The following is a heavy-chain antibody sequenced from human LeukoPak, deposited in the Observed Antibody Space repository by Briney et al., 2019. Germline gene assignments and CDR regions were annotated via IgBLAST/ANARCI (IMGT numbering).Heavy chain of an antibody. V-gene: IGHV4-59*08. Sequence: PSETLSLTCTVSGGSISSYYWSWIRQPPGKGLGWIGYIYYSGSTNYNPSLKSRVTISVDTSKNQFSLKLSSVTAADTAVYYCARLDYCSGGSCYGNNWFDPWGQGTLVTVSS. CDR2: IYYSGST. CDR1: GGSISSYY. J-gene: IGHJ5*02. D-gene: IGHD2-15*01. CDR3: ARLDYCSGGSCYGNNWFDP.